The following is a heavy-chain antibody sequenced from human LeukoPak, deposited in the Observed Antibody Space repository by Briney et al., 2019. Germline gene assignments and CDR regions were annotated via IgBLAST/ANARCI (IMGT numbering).Heavy chain of an antibody. CDR3: AKGGYGSGSYSGFDI. Sequence: PGGALRLSCEGSGLSLSSYWMTWVRQSPGKGPEWVANIKQDESERYTVDSVKGRFTISRDNAKNSVYLHMNSLRAEDTAIYYCAKGGYGSGSYSGFDIWGQGTMVTVSS. V-gene: IGHV3-7*03. D-gene: IGHD3-10*01. CDR1: GLSLSSYW. CDR2: IKQDESER. J-gene: IGHJ3*02.